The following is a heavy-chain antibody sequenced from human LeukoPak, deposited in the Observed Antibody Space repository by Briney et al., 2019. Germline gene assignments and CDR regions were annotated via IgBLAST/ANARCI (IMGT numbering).Heavy chain of an antibody. CDR1: GFTFNTYG. J-gene: IGHJ6*02. CDR3: ARTREVESIVGATPYYYYYGMDV. Sequence: PGGSLRLSCAASGFTFNTYGMNWVRQAPGKGLEWVAFIRNDGSNKYYADSVKGRFTISRDNSKNTLYLQMNSLRTEDTALYYCARTREVESIVGATPYYYYYGMDVWGQGTTVTVSS. D-gene: IGHD1-26*01. CDR2: IRNDGSNK. V-gene: IGHV3-30*02.